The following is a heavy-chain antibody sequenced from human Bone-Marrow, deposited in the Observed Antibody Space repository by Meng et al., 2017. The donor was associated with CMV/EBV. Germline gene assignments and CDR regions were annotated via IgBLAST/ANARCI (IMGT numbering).Heavy chain of an antibody. CDR3: ARGSITMIVVGYGMDG. V-gene: IGHV1-2*02. J-gene: IGHJ6*02. D-gene: IGHD3-22*01. CDR1: GYTFTGYY. Sequence: ASVKVSCKASGYTFTGYYMHWVRQAPGQGLEWMGWINPNSGGTNYAQKFQGRVTMTRDTSISTAYMELRRLRSDDTAVYYCARGSITMIVVGYGMDGWGQGTTVTVSS. CDR2: INPNSGGT.